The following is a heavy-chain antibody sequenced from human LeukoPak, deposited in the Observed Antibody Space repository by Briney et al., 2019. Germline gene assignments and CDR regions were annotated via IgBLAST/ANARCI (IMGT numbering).Heavy chain of an antibody. D-gene: IGHD6-13*01. CDR1: GFTFSSYW. CDR2: INSDGSST. J-gene: IGHJ4*02. Sequence: PGGSLRLSCAASGFTFSSYWMHWVRQAPGKGLVWVSRINSDGSSTSYADSVKGRFTISRDNAKNTLYLQMNSLRAEDTAVYYCAREQNRIAAAGLFDYWGQGTLVTVSS. CDR3: AREQNRIAAAGLFDY. V-gene: IGHV3-74*01.